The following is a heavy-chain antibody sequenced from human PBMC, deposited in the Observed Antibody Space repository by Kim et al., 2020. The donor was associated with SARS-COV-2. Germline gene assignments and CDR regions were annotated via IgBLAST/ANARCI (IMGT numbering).Heavy chain of an antibody. CDR2: ISSNGNYI. J-gene: IGHJ4*02. CDR3: ARGGGGSGFYKVDY. Sequence: GGSLRLSCAASGFTFSTYTMNWVRQAPGRGLEWVSSISSNGNYIYYADSVKGRFTISRDNAKNSLYLQMNSLRAEDTAVYYCARGGGGSGFYKVDYWGQGTLVTVSS. CDR1: GFTFSTYT. D-gene: IGHD3-3*01. V-gene: IGHV3-21*01.